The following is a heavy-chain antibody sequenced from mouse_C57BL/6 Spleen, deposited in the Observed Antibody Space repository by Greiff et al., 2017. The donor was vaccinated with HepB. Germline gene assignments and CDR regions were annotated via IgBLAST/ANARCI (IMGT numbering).Heavy chain of an antibody. CDR2: IWTGGGT. J-gene: IGHJ2*01. CDR1: GFSFNSYS. Sequence: VQGGGLGPGLVAPSPGPSLPWPFSGFSFNSYSISWVRQPPGKGLEWLGVIWTGGGTNYNSALKSRLSISKDNSKSQVFLKMNSLQTDDTARYYCARNGKDGSSNYWGQGTTRTVSS. V-gene: IGHV2-9-1*01. CDR3: ARNGKDGSSNY. D-gene: IGHD1-1*01.